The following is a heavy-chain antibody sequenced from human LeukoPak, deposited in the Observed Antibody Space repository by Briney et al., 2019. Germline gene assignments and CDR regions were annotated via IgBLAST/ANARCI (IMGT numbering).Heavy chain of an antibody. CDR3: ARFPGTYYLDV. J-gene: IGHJ6*03. V-gene: IGHV3-7*01. CDR1: GFTFSSYS. CDR2: INQDGSEK. Sequence: PGGSLRLSCAASGFTFSSYSMSWVRQAPGKGLEWVANINQDGSEKNYVDSVKGPFTISRDNAKNSLYLQMNSLRAEDTAVYYCARFPGTYYLDVWGKGTTVTVSS.